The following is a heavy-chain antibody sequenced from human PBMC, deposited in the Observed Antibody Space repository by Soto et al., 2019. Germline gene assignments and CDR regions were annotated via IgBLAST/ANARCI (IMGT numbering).Heavy chain of an antibody. J-gene: IGHJ4*02. CDR1: GGSISSGGYY. Sequence: SETLSLTCTVSGGSISSGGYYWSWIRQHPGKGLEWIGYIYYSGSTYYNPSLKSRVTISVDTSKNQFSLKLSSVTAADTAVYYCARVPSSGNHFDYWGQGTLVTVSS. D-gene: IGHD3-22*01. CDR2: IYYSGST. V-gene: IGHV4-31*03. CDR3: ARVPSSGNHFDY.